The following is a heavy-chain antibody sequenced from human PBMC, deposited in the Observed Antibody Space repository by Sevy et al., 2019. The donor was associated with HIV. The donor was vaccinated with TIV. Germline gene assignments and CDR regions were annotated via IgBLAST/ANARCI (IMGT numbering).Heavy chain of an antibody. D-gene: IGHD6-19*01. CDR3: AKEHSSGWRGGRYFDL. J-gene: IGHJ2*01. CDR2: VSGSGGST. Sequence: GGSLRLSCAASGFTFSSYVMSWVRQAPGKGLEWVSAVSGSGGSTYFPDSVKGRFTISRDNSKNTLYLQLNSLRAEDTAVYYCAKEHSSGWRGGRYFDLWGRGTLVTVSS. CDR1: GFTFSSYV. V-gene: IGHV3-23*01.